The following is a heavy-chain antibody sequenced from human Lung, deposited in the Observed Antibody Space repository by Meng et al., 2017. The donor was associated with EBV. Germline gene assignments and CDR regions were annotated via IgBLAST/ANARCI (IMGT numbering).Heavy chain of an antibody. CDR1: GLPFSGYN. V-gene: IGHV3-21*01. CDR3: AIPDSSGWGGGS. Sequence: VRWVESGGRLFKPGGALRLSCVASGLPFSGYNIDWVRQAPGKGLEWVSSISPTSSHIYYADSVKGRFTISRDNAKNSVFLQMNSLRVEDTAVYYCAIPDSSGWGGGSWGQGTLVTVSS. J-gene: IGHJ5*02. CDR2: ISPTSSHI. D-gene: IGHD6-19*01.